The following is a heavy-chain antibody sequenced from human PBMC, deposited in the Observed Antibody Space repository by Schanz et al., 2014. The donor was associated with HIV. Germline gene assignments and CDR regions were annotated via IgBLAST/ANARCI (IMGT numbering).Heavy chain of an antibody. Sequence: EEHLLESGGDLIQPGGSLRLSCVASGFPFSNFAMSWVRQDPGRGLEWVSAISTGGERTFYADSVKGRFTISRDDSSDTLYLQMNSLRPEDTAVYYCAKSHKHDSSDYYRFYYFGMDVWGQGTTVTVSS. CDR2: ISTGGERT. J-gene: IGHJ6*02. CDR1: GFPFSNFA. D-gene: IGHD6-19*01. CDR3: AKSHKHDSSDYYRFYYFGMDV. V-gene: IGHV3-23*01.